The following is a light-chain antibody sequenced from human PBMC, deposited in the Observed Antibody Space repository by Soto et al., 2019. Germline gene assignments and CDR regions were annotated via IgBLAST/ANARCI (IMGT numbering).Light chain of an antibody. CDR2: DAS. CDR3: QQYDNLPLT. Sequence: DIQMTQSPSSLSASVGDRVTITCQASQDISNYLNWYQQKPGKAPKLLIDDASNLETGVASRFSGSGSGTDFTFTISSLQPEDIATYYWQQYDNLPLTFGGGTKVEIK. V-gene: IGKV1-33*01. J-gene: IGKJ4*01. CDR1: QDISNY.